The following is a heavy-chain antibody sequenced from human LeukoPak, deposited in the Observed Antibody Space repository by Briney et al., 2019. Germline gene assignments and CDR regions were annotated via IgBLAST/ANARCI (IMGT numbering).Heavy chain of an antibody. D-gene: IGHD2-15*01. CDR1: GFPFNRQT. V-gene: IGHV3-7*03. CDR3: VKGGRQYLEF. CDR2: MKEVGTEI. J-gene: IGHJ4*02. Sequence: GGSLRLSCAASGFPFNRQTMSWVRQAPGKGLEWVAKMKEVGTEIAYVDSVKGRFTISRENAENSLYLEMKNLRAEDTAVYYCVKGGRQYLEFWGQGTLVTVSS.